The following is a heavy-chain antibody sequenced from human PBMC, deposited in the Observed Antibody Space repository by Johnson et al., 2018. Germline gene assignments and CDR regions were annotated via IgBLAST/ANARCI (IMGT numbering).Heavy chain of an antibody. CDR1: GFTFSIYS. CDR2: ISDDGIYK. CDR3: AKDRTGNWHGHFKY. V-gene: IGHV3-30-3*01. J-gene: IGHJ1*01. Sequence: QVQLVQSGGGVVQPGRSLRLSCAASGFTFSIYSMHWVRQAPGKGLEWVAGISDDGIYKYYADSVKGRFTIPRDNSNDTLSLQMVSLRAEDTAVYYCAKDRTGNWHGHFKYWGQGTLVTVSS. D-gene: IGHD2/OR15-2a*01.